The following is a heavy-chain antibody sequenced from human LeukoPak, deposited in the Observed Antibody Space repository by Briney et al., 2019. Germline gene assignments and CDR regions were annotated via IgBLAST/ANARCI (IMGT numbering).Heavy chain of an antibody. CDR1: GGTFSSYA. Sequence: SVKVSCKASGGTFSSYAISWARQAPGQGLEWMGGIIPIFGTANYAQKFQGRVTITADESTSTAYMELSSLRSEDTAVYYCARGRRTYSSSWLGYYYYGMDVWGQGTTVTVSS. CDR2: IIPIFGTA. CDR3: ARGRRTYSSSWLGYYYYGMDV. D-gene: IGHD6-13*01. J-gene: IGHJ6*02. V-gene: IGHV1-69*13.